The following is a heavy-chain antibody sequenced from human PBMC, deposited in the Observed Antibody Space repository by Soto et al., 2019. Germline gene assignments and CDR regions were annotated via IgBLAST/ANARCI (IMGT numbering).Heavy chain of an antibody. CDR3: ARDFTTRSYGVDV. D-gene: IGHD3-16*01. CDR1: GYTFTGAY. CDR2: INPNSGGT. V-gene: IGHV1-2*02. J-gene: IGHJ6*02. Sequence: ASVKVSCKASGYTFTGAYIHWVRQAPGQGLEWMGCINPNSGGTEFAQKFQGRVTVTRDTSITTVYMEMNRLRSDDTGVYYCARDFTTRSYGVDVSGQGTAVTVSS.